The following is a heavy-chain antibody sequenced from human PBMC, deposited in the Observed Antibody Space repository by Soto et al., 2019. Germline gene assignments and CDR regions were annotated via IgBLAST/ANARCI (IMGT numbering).Heavy chain of an antibody. V-gene: IGHV3-73*01. D-gene: IGHD6-13*01. Sequence: PGGSLRLSCAASGFTFSGSAMHWVRQASGKGLEWVGRIRSKANSYATEYAASVKGRFTISRDDSKNTAYLQMNSLKTEDTAVYYCTSLAGAAPFDYWGQGTLVTVS. CDR3: TSLAGAAPFDY. J-gene: IGHJ4*02. CDR2: IRSKANSYAT. CDR1: GFTFSGSA.